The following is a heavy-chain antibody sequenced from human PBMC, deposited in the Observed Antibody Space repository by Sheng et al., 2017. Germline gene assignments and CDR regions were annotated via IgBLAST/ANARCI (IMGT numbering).Heavy chain of an antibody. CDR3: TRRPHGWTRTYFDY. CDR2: SIIVES. CDR1: SGTFTSSY. D-gene: IGHD6-19*01. J-gene: IGHJ4*02. V-gene: IGHV4-34*01. Sequence: QVQLQQWGAGLLKPSETLSLTCAVYSGTFTSSYWTWIRQSPGKGWSGLGKSIIVESRLQPVPEGSSHHLSRHVQEQFSLRLTSVTAADTAVYYCTRRPHGWTRTYFDYWGQGTLVTVSS.